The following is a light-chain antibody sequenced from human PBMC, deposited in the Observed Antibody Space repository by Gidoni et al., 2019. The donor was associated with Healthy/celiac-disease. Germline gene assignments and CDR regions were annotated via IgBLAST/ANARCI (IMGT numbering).Light chain of an antibody. V-gene: IGKV1-39*01. J-gene: IGKJ4*01. Sequence: DIQMTQSPYSLSASVGDRVTITCRASQSISSYLNWYQQKPGKAPKILIYAASSLQSGVPSRFSGSGSGTDFTLTISSLQPEDFATYYCQQSYSTLLTFGGGTKVEIK. CDR2: AAS. CDR1: QSISSY. CDR3: QQSYSTLLT.